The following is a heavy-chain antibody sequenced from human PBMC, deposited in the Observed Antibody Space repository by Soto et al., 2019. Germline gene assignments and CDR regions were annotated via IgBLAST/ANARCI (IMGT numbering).Heavy chain of an antibody. J-gene: IGHJ4*02. V-gene: IGHV3-53*01. CDR3: AGRLTTSASLDY. Sequence: VPLVESGGGLIQPGGSPRLSCAASGFTVSNNHMTWVRQAAGKGLELVSFVHGGGSTSYADSVKGRFTISRDNSKNTLYLQMDSLRAEDTAIYYCAGRLTTSASLDYWGRGTLVTVSS. D-gene: IGHD3-16*01. CDR1: GFTVSNNH. CDR2: VHGGGST.